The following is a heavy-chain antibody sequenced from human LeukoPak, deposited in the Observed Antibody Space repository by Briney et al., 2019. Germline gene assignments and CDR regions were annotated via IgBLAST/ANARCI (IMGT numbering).Heavy chain of an antibody. D-gene: IGHD6-19*01. J-gene: IGHJ4*02. CDR2: ISAYNGNT. Sequence: ASVKVSCKASGYTFTSYGISWVRQAPGQGLEWMGWISAYNGNTNYAQKFQGRVTMTRDTSISTAYMELSSLRFDDTAVYYCAREPSQYSSGNFDYWGQGTLVTVSS. CDR3: AREPSQYSSGNFDY. CDR1: GYTFTSYG. V-gene: IGHV1-18*01.